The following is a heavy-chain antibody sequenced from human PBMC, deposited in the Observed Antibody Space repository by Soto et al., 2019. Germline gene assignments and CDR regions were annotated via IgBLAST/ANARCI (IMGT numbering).Heavy chain of an antibody. CDR2: IGTAGDT. CDR1: GFTFSSYD. Sequence: GGSLRLSCAASGFTFSSYDMHWVRQATGKGLEWVSAIGTAGDTYYPGSVKGRFTISRENAKNSLYLQMNSLRAGDTAVYYCARAGGITMVRGVNYGMAVWGQGTTVTVSS. V-gene: IGHV3-13*04. D-gene: IGHD3-10*01. CDR3: ARAGGITMVRGVNYGMAV. J-gene: IGHJ6*02.